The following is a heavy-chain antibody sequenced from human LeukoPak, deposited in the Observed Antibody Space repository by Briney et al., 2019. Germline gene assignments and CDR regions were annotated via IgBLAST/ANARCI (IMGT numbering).Heavy chain of an antibody. CDR1: GGSVSSYY. J-gene: IGHJ5*02. CDR2: IYTSGST. Sequence: PSETLSLTCTVSGGSVSSYYWSWIRQPAGKGLEWIGRIYTSGSTDYNPSLKSRVTISVDTSKNQFSLKLSSVTAADTAVYYCARDPIYDFWSGYRWFDPWGQGTLVTVSS. D-gene: IGHD3-3*01. CDR3: ARDPIYDFWSGYRWFDP. V-gene: IGHV4-4*07.